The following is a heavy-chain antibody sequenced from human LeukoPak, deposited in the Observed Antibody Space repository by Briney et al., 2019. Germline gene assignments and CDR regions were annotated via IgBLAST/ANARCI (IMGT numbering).Heavy chain of an antibody. Sequence: PGGSLRLSCAASEFTFSGYSMNWVRQAPGKGLEWVGRIKSKTDGGTTDYAAPVKGRFTISRDDSKNTLYLQMNSLKTEDTAVYYCTTDLIAYGDFEDFDYWGQGTLVTVSS. V-gene: IGHV3-15*07. CDR1: EFTFSGYS. J-gene: IGHJ4*02. CDR3: TTDLIAYGDFEDFDY. CDR2: IKSKTDGGTT. D-gene: IGHD4-17*01.